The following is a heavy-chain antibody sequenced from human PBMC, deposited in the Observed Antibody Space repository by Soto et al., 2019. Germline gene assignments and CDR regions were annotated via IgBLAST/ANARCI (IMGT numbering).Heavy chain of an antibody. CDR2: ISSSSSTI. CDR1: GFTFSSYS. Sequence: GSLRLSCAASGFTFSSYSMNWVRQAPGKGLEWVSYISSSSSTIYYADSVKGRFTISRDNAKNSLYLQMNSLRDEETAVYYCARDSPPHYYYDSSGYYDYWGQGTLVTVSS. J-gene: IGHJ4*02. V-gene: IGHV3-48*02. D-gene: IGHD3-22*01. CDR3: ARDSPPHYYYDSSGYYDY.